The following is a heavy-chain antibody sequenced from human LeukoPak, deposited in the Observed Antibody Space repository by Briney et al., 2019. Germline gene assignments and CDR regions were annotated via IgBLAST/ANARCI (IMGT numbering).Heavy chain of an antibody. D-gene: IGHD5-24*01. CDR1: GFTFSRYA. CDR3: AKKSRDGYNPFDY. Sequence: QSGGSLRLSCAASGFTFSRYAMSWVRQAPGKGLEWVCGISSSGESPHYADSVKGRFTISRDNSKNTLYLEINSLRAEDTAVYYCAKKSRDGYNPFDYLGQGTLVTVSS. CDR2: ISSSGESP. J-gene: IGHJ4*02. V-gene: IGHV3-23*01.